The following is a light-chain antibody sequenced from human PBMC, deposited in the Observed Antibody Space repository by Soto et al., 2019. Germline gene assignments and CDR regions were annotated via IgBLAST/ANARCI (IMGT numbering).Light chain of an antibody. J-gene: IGLJ3*02. Sequence: QSALTQPRSVSGSPGQSVAFSCTGTSSDVGGYNYVSWYQQHPDKAPKIIIYDVNKRPSGVPDRFSGSKSGNTASLTISGLQTEDEADYYCCSYAGSYTWVFGGGTKVTVL. CDR2: DVN. V-gene: IGLV2-11*01. CDR3: CSYAGSYTWV. CDR1: SSDVGGYNY.